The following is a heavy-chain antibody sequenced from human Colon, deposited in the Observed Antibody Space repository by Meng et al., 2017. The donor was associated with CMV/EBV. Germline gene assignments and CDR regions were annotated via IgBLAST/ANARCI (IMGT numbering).Heavy chain of an antibody. D-gene: IGHD2-21*02. CDR2: IYSSGTI. J-gene: IGHJ4*02. CDR1: GASITTYF. CDR3: ARASRDQPFYFDY. V-gene: IGHV4-59*01. Sequence: SETLSLTCTVSGASITTYFWSWIRQPPGKGLERIAYIYSSGTINYNPSLKSRVTISLDRSENQFSLKLSSVTAADTAVYYCARASRDQPFYFDYWGQGKMVTVSS.